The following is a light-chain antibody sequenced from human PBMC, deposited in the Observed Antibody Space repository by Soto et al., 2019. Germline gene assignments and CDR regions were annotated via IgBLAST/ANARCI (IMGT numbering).Light chain of an antibody. J-gene: IGLJ1*01. Sequence: QSALTQPASVSGSPGQSVTISCTGTSSDVGGYDYVSWYQQHPGKPPKFMIYEVTNRPSGVSHRFSGSKSGNTASLTISGLQAEDEADYYCSSYTTTSTYVFGTGTKVTVL. CDR3: SSYTTTSTYV. V-gene: IGLV2-14*01. CDR2: EVT. CDR1: SSDVGGYDY.